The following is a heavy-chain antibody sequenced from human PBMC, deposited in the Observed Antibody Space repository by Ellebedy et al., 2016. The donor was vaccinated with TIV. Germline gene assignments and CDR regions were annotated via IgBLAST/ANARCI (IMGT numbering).Heavy chain of an antibody. CDR3: TRLHRFDP. V-gene: IGHV3-73*01. Sequence: PGGSLRLSCAASGFTFSGSAMHWVRQASGKGLEWVGRIRSKANCYATAYAASVKGRFTISRDDSKNTAYLQMNSLKTEDTAVYYCTRLHRFDPWGQGTLVTVSS. D-gene: IGHD5-18*01. J-gene: IGHJ5*02. CDR2: IRSKANCYAT. CDR1: GFTFSGSA.